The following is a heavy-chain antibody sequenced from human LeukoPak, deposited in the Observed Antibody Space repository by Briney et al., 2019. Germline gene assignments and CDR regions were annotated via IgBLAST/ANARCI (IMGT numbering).Heavy chain of an antibody. CDR3: ARELAGYYFDY. CDR1: GGSFSGYY. V-gene: IGHV4-59*01. D-gene: IGHD6-19*01. J-gene: IGHJ4*02. Sequence: PSETLSLTCAVYGGSFSGYYWSWIRQPPGKGLEWIGYIYYSGSTNYNPSLKSRVTISLDTSKNQFSLKLRSVTAADTAVYYCARELAGYYFDYWGQGTLVTVSS. CDR2: IYYSGST.